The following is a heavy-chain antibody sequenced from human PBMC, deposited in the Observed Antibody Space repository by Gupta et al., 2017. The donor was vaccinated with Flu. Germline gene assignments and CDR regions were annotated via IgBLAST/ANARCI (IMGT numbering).Heavy chain of an antibody. J-gene: IGHJ4*02. D-gene: IGHD3-22*01. CDR1: GFTFSSYS. Sequence: EVQLVESGGGLVKPGGSLRLSCAASGFTFSSYSLNWVRQAPGKGLEWVSSISSSSSYIYFADSVKGRFTISRDNAKNSLYLQMNSLRAEDTAVYYCAGYYDSSGYYGGSVVDYWGQGTLVTVSS. CDR2: ISSSSSYI. CDR3: AGYYDSSGYYGGSVVDY. V-gene: IGHV3-21*01.